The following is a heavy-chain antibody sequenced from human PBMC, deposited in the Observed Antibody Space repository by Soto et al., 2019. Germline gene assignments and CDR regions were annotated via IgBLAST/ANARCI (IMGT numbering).Heavy chain of an antibody. D-gene: IGHD6-6*01. CDR2: ISYDGSNK. CDR1: GFTFSSYG. J-gene: IGHJ4*02. CDR3: AKVSSIAARRDFDY. V-gene: IGHV3-30*18. Sequence: GGSLRLACAASGFTFSSYGMHWVRQAPGKGLEWVAVISYDGSNKYYAGSVKGRFTISRDNSKNTLYLQMNSLRAEDTAVYYCAKVSSIAARRDFDYWGQGTLVTVSS.